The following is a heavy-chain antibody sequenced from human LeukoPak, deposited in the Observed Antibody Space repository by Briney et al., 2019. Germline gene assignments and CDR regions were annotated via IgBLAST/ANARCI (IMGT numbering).Heavy chain of an antibody. CDR1: GYTFTSYA. CDR2: INAGSGNT. J-gene: IGHJ4*02. V-gene: IGHV1-3*01. CDR3: ARPYYDILTGYYTYYFDY. Sequence: ASVKVSCKASGYTFTSYAMHWVRQAPGQRLEWMGWINAGSGNTKYSQKFQGRVTITRDTSAGTAYMELSSLRSEDTAVYYCARPYYDILTGYYTYYFDYWGQGTLVTVSS. D-gene: IGHD3-9*01.